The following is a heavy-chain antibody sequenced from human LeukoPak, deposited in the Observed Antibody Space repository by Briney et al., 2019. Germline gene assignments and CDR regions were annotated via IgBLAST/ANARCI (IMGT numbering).Heavy chain of an antibody. CDR1: GFTFSSYG. J-gene: IGHJ4*02. CDR2: ISYDGSNK. Sequence: GGSLRLSCAASGFTFSSYGMHWVRQAPGKGLEWVAVISYDGSNKYYADSVKGRFTISRDNSKNTLYLQMNSLRAEDTAVYYCAKVSGYSSSPAGYWGQGTLVTVSS. CDR3: AKVSGYSSSPAGY. D-gene: IGHD6-13*01. V-gene: IGHV3-30*18.